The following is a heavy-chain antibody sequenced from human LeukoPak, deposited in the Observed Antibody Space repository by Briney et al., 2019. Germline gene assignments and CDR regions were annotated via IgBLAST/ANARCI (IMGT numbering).Heavy chain of an antibody. J-gene: IGHJ6*02. V-gene: IGHV3-7*01. D-gene: IGHD5-24*01. CDR3: ARDGYNYYYYFFYGMYV. CDR2: IKQDGSEK. CDR1: GFTFSSYW. Sequence: PGGSLRLSCAASGFTFSSYWMSWVRQAPGKGLEWVANIKQDGSEKYYVDSVKGRFTISRDNAKNSLYLQMNSLRAEDTAVYYCARDGYNYYYYFFYGMYVWGQGATVTVS.